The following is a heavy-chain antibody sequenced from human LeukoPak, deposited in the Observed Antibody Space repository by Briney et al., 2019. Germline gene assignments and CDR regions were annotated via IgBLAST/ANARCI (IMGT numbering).Heavy chain of an antibody. V-gene: IGHV4-34*01. Sequence: SETLSLTCAVSGGHFSGYFWTWIRQAPGKGLEWIGEVNSRGSATYNPSLRSRVTLLPDTSRNQFSLTLTSVTAADTAVYYCARESPSGDVDYWGQGTLVTVSS. D-gene: IGHD4-17*01. CDR2: VNSRGSA. J-gene: IGHJ4*02. CDR1: GGHFSGYF. CDR3: ARESPSGDVDY.